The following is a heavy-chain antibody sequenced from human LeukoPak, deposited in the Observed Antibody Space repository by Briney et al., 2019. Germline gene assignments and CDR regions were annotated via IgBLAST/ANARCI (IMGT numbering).Heavy chain of an antibody. CDR1: GFTFSGSA. CDR2: IRSKANSYAT. V-gene: IGHV3-73*01. D-gene: IGHD1-26*01. J-gene: IGHJ4*02. Sequence: GGSLRLSXAASGFTFSGSAMHWVRQASGKGLEWVGRIRSKANSYATAYAASVKGRFTISRDDSKNTAYLQMNSLKTEDTAVYYCTRVGATFLDYWGQGTLDTVFS. CDR3: TRVGATFLDY.